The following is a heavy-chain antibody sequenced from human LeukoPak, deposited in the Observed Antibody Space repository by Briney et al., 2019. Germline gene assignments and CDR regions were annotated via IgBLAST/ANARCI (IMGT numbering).Heavy chain of an antibody. CDR2: GYYSVNT. CDR1: GGSISSSNYY. V-gene: IGHV4-39*01. CDR3: ARHGGSSGRYEAYYYYGMDV. D-gene: IGHD6-19*01. Sequence: SETLSLTCTVSGGSISSSNYYWGWIRQPPGKGLEWIGSGYYSVNTYYNPSLKSRVTISVDTSKNQFSLKLSSVTAADAAVYYCARHGGSSGRYEAYYYYGMDVWGQGTTVTVSS. J-gene: IGHJ6*02.